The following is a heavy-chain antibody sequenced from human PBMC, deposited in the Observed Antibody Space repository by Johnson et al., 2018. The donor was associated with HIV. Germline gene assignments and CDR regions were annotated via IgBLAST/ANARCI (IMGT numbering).Heavy chain of an antibody. CDR1: GFTFSSNY. D-gene: IGHD2-2*02. Sequence: MLLVESGGGVVQPGGSLRLSCEASGFTFSSNYMSWVRQAPGKGLEWVSVIYSGGSTYYADSVNGRFTISRDNSKNTLYLQMNSLRAEDTAVYYCARDIPQADAFDIWGQGTMVTVSS. CDR3: ARDIPQADAFDI. CDR2: IYSGGST. J-gene: IGHJ3*02. V-gene: IGHV3-66*01.